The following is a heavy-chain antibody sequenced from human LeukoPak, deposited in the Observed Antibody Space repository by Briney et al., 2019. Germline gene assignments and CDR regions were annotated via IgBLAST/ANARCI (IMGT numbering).Heavy chain of an antibody. J-gene: IGHJ3*02. V-gene: IGHV3-15*01. CDR2: IKSKTDGGTT. Sequence: PGGSLRLSCAASGFTFSSYAMSWVRQAPGKGLEWVGRIKSKTDGGTTDYAAPVKGRFTISRDDSKNTLYLQMNSLKTEDTAVYYCTKNWDEAVAFDIWGQGTMVTVSS. CDR3: TKNWDEAVAFDI. D-gene: IGHD7-27*01. CDR1: GFTFSSYA.